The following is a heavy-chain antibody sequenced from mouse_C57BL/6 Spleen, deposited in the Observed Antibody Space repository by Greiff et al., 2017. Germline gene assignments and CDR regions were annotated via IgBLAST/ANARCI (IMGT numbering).Heavy chain of an antibody. Sequence: VQLKESGGGLVKPGGSLKLSCAASGFTFSSYTMSWVRQTPEKRLEWVATISGGGGNTYYPDSVKGRFTISRDNAKNTLYLQMSSLRSEDTALYYCARHSNLDSGYAMDYWGQGTSVTVSS. CDR1: GFTFSSYT. D-gene: IGHD2-5*01. V-gene: IGHV5-9*01. CDR2: ISGGGGNT. CDR3: ARHSNLDSGYAMDY. J-gene: IGHJ4*01.